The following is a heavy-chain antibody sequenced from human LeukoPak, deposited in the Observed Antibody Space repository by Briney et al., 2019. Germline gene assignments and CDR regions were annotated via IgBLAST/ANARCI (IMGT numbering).Heavy chain of an antibody. CDR2: INSDGSSI. D-gene: IGHD1-26*01. CDR1: GFTFSSHW. Sequence: PGGSLRLSCAASGFTFSSHWMHWVRQAPGKGLMWVSRINSDGSSISYADSVKGRFTISRDNAKNTLYLQMNSLRAEDTAVYYCARDILSGSYSIWGQGTMVTVSS. V-gene: IGHV3-74*01. J-gene: IGHJ3*02. CDR3: ARDILSGSYSI.